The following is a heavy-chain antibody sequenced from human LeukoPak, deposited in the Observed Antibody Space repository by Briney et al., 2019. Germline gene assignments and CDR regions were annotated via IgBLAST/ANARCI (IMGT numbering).Heavy chain of an antibody. D-gene: IGHD1-1*01. V-gene: IGHV1-69*06. CDR3: AREGQLELSDAFDI. CDR2: IIPIFGTA. J-gene: IGHJ3*02. Sequence: ASVKVSCKASGGTFSSYAISWVRQAPGQGLEWMGGIIPIFGTANYAQKFQGRVTITADKSTSTAYMELGSLRSEDTAVYYCAREGQLELSDAFDIWGQGTMVTVSS. CDR1: GGTFSSYA.